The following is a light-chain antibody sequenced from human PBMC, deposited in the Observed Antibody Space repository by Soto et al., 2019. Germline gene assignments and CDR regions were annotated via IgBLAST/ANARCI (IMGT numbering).Light chain of an antibody. Sequence: EIVLTQSPATLSLSPGERATLSCRASQSVSSYVAWYQSKPGQAPRLLMYDASNRVIGIPARFSGSGSGTDSTLTISSLEPEDFAVYYCQQRSNWPLTFGGGTTVEI. CDR3: QQRSNWPLT. J-gene: IGKJ4*01. CDR2: DAS. CDR1: QSVSSY. V-gene: IGKV3-11*01.